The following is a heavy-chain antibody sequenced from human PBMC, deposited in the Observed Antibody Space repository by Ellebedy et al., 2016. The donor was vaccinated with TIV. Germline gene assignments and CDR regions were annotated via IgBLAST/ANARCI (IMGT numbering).Heavy chain of an antibody. CDR1: GYTFTSYY. J-gene: IGHJ6*02. V-gene: IGHV1-46*01. CDR2: INPSGGST. CDR3: ARGVQREIIPHYYYYGMDV. D-gene: IGHD1-26*01. Sequence: ASVKVSXXASGYTFTSYYMHWVRQAPGQGLEWMGIINPSGGSTSYAQKFQGRVTMTRDTSTSTVYMELSSLRSEDTAVYYCARGVQREIIPHYYYYGMDVWGQGTTVTVSS.